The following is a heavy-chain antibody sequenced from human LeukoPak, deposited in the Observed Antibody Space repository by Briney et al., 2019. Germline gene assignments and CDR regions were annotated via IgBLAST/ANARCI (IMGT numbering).Heavy chain of an antibody. D-gene: IGHD3-10*01. V-gene: IGHV4-59*01. CDR2: IYHSGST. CDR3: ARVIYGSGSRWYYFDY. J-gene: IGHJ4*02. CDR1: GGSISSYY. Sequence: SETLSLTCTVSGGSISSYYWSWIRQPPGKGLEWIGYIYHSGSTNYNPSLKSRVTISVDTSKNQFSLKLSSVTAADTAVYYCARVIYGSGSRWYYFDYWGQGTLVTVSS.